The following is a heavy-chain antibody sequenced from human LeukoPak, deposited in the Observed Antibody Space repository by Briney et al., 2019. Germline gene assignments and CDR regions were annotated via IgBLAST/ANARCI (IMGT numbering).Heavy chain of an antibody. V-gene: IGHV1-2*02. D-gene: IGHD3-22*01. J-gene: IGHJ4*02. CDR2: INPNSGGT. Sequence: ASVKVSCKASGYTFTGYYMHWVRQAPGQGLEWIGWINPNSGGTNSAQKFQARVTMTRDTSISTAYMALSRLRSDDTAVYCCARSLSLPYYYDSSGFGYWGQGTLVTVSS. CDR1: GYTFTGYY. CDR3: ARSLSLPYYYDSSGFGY.